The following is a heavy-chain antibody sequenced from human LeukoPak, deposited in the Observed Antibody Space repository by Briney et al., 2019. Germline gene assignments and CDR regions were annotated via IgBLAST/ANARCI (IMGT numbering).Heavy chain of an antibody. CDR1: GGSISSYY. V-gene: IGHV4-59*08. Sequence: NPSETLSLTCTVSGGSISSYYWSWIRQPPGKGLEWIGYSYYSRTTNYNPSLKSRVTISVDTSKNQFSLKLSSVTAADTAVYYCARLHSRSPGADYWGQGTLVTVSS. D-gene: IGHD1-14*01. CDR2: SYYSRTT. CDR3: ARLHSRSPGADY. J-gene: IGHJ4*02.